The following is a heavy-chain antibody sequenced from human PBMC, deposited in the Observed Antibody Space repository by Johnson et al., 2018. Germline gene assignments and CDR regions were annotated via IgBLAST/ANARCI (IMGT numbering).Heavy chain of an antibody. CDR2: INSDGSST. V-gene: IGHV3-74*01. CDR3: ARDRGIVVVVAAATGPDYYYMDV. J-gene: IGHJ6*03. D-gene: IGHD2-15*01. Sequence: VQLQESGGGLVQXGGSXRLXCAASGFTFSSYWMHWVRQAPGKGLVWVSRINSDGSSTSYADSVKGRFPISRDNSKNTLYLQMNSLRAEDTAVYYCARDRGIVVVVAAATGPDYYYMDVWGKGTTVTVSS. CDR1: GFTFSSYW.